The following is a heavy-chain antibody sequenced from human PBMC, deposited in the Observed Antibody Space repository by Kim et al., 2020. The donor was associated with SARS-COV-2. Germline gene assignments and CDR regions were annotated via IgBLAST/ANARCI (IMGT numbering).Heavy chain of an antibody. CDR1: GFTFSSYG. V-gene: IGHV3-30*18. CDR2: ISYDGSNK. Sequence: GGSLRLSCAASGFTFSSYGMHWVRQAPGKGLEWVAVISYDGSNKYYADSVKGRFTISRDNSKNTLYLQMNSLRAEDTAVYYCAKNPFGELSLCDYWGQGTLVTVSS. D-gene: IGHD3-10*01. CDR3: AKNPFGELSLCDY. J-gene: IGHJ4*02.